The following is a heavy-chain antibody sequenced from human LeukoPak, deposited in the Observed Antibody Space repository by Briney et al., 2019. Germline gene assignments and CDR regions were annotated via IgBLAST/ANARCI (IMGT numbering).Heavy chain of an antibody. D-gene: IGHD6-19*01. J-gene: IGHJ4*02. CDR2: INSDGSST. V-gene: IGHV3-74*01. CDR3: ARASSGWSPFDY. CDR1: GFTFSSYW. Sequence: GGSLRLSCAASGFTFSSYWMHWVRQAPGKGLVWVSRINSDGSSTSYADSVKGRFTISRDDAKNTLYLQMNSLRAEDTAVYYCARASSGWSPFDYWGQGTLVTVSS.